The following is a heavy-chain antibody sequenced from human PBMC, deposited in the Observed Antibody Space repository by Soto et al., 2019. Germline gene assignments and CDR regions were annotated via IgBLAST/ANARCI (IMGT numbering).Heavy chain of an antibody. CDR3: ARDGAYGGGSYYGMDV. Sequence: QVQLQESGPELVKPSQTLSLTCTVSGGSISSGDYYWSWIRQPPVKGLVWIRYIYYSGSTYYNPSLKSRVTISVHTSKTQFSLKLSSVTAADTAVYYCARDGAYGGGSYYGMDVWGQGTTVTVSS. V-gene: IGHV4-30-4*01. D-gene: IGHD2-21*01. CDR1: GGSISSGDYY. J-gene: IGHJ6*02. CDR2: IYYSGST.